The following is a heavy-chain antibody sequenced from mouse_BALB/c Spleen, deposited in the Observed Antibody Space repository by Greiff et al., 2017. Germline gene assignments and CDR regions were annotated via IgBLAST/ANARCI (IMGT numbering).Heavy chain of an antibody. CDR1: GFSLTGYG. CDR3: ARDYGNYGGYAMDY. V-gene: IGHV2-6-7*01. Sequence: VKLMESGPGLVAPSQSLSITCTVSGFSLTGYGVNWVRQPPGKGLEWLGMIWGDGSTDYNSALKSRLSISKDNSKSQVFLKMNSLQTYDTARYYCARDYGNYGGYAMDYWGQGTSVTVSS. CDR2: IWGDGST. J-gene: IGHJ4*01. D-gene: IGHD2-1*01.